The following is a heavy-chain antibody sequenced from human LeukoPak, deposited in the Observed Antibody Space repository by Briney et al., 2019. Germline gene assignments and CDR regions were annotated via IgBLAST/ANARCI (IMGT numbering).Heavy chain of an antibody. CDR3: ARGEYYYDSSGYWGNTPAGY. D-gene: IGHD3-22*01. CDR1: GYTFTSYG. Sequence: ASVKVSCKASGYTFTSYGIGWVRQAPGQGLEWMGWISAYNGNTNYAQKLQGRVTMTTDTSTSTAYMELRSLRSDDTAVYYCARGEYYYDSSGYWGNTPAGYWGQGTLVTVSS. J-gene: IGHJ4*02. CDR2: ISAYNGNT. V-gene: IGHV1-18*01.